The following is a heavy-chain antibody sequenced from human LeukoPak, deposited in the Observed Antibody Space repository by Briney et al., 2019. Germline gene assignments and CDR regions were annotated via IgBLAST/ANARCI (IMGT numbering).Heavy chain of an antibody. V-gene: IGHV7-4-1*02. CDR2: INTNTGNP. D-gene: IGHD5-18*01. J-gene: IGHJ4*02. CDR3: AGGLYSYGFDKQRDY. CDR1: GYTFTSYA. Sequence: ASVKVSCKASGYTFTSYAMNWVRQAPGQGLEWMGWINTNTGNPTYAQGFTGRFVFSLDTSVSTAYLQISSLKAEDTAVYYCAGGLYSYGFDKQRDYWGQGTLVTVSS.